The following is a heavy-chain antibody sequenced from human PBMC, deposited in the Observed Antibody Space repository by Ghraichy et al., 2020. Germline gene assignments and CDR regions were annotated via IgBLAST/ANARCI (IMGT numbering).Heavy chain of an antibody. J-gene: IGHJ6*02. Sequence: GGSLRLSCAASGFTFSSYWMHWVRQAPGKGLVWVSRINSDGGSTTYADSVKGRFTISKDNAKNTLYLQMNSLRAEDTAVYYCVKDLVGGGFGAYGMDVWGQGTTVTV. D-gene: IGHD2-21*01. CDR1: GFTFSSYW. V-gene: IGHV3-74*01. CDR3: VKDLVGGGFGAYGMDV. CDR2: INSDGGST.